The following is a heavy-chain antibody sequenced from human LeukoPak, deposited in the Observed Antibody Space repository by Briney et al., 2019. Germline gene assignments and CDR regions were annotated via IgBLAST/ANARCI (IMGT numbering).Heavy chain of an antibody. CDR3: ATVGGASEVDYYYGMDV. V-gene: IGHV1-24*01. D-gene: IGHD1-26*01. Sequence: ASVKVSCKVSGYTLTELSMHWVRRAPGKGLEWMGGFDPEDGETIYAQKFQGRVTMTEDTSTDTAYMELSSLRSEDTAVYYCATVGGASEVDYYYGMDVWGQGTTVTVSS. CDR1: GYTLTELS. CDR2: FDPEDGET. J-gene: IGHJ6*02.